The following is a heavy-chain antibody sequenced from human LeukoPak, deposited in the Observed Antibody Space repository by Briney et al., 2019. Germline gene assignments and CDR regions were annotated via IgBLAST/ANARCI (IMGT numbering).Heavy chain of an antibody. J-gene: IGHJ5*02. V-gene: IGHV3-23*01. CDR3: AQDLGYCSTTSCLP. D-gene: IGHD2-2*01. CDR2: ISGSGGST. CDR1: GFTVSSYA. Sequence: GGSLRLSCAASGFTVSSYAMNWVRQAPGKGLEWVSSISGSGGSTYYADSVEGRFIISRDNSKKTLYLQMNSLRAEDTAIYYCAQDLGYCSTTSCLPWGQGTLVTVSS.